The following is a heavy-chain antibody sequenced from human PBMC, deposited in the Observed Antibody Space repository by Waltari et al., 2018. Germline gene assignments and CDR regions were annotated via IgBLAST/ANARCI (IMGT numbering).Heavy chain of an antibody. CDR3: AGGGGDGGLYYDFWSGYLSSMGYYGMDV. J-gene: IGHJ6*02. CDR2: ISAYNGNT. CDR1: GYTFTSYG. V-gene: IGHV1-18*01. D-gene: IGHD3-3*01. Sequence: QVQLVQSGAEVKKPGASVKVSCKASGYTFTSYGISWVRQAPGQGLEWMGWISAYNGNTNYAQKLQGRATATPDTARSTGERGLRSLGWDDSGLCGWAGGGGDGGLYYDFWSGYLSSMGYYGMDVWGQGTTVTVSS.